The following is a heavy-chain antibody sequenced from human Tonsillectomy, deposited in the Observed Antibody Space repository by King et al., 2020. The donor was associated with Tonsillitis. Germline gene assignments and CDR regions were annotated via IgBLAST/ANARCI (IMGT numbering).Heavy chain of an antibody. J-gene: IGHJ4*02. CDR1: GFTVTSIY. D-gene: IGHD3-10*01. Sequence: VQLVGTGGGLIQPGGSLRISCTASGFTVTSIYITWVRQAPGKGLEWVSLIYSDGSTYYADSVKGRFTISRDNSKNTLYLQMNSLRTEDTAVYYCATVTGSGNYIYFDYWGQGTLVTVSS. V-gene: IGHV3-53*02. CDR3: ATVTGSGNYIYFDY. CDR2: IYSDGST.